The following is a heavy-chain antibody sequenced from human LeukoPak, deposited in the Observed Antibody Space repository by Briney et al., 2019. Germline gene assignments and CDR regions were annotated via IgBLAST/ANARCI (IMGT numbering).Heavy chain of an antibody. Sequence: SVTLSLTCTVSAGSISSSSHHWGWIRQSPGKGLEWIGSIYYGRTTYYNPSLNSRVTISVVTSKNQFSLQLNSVTAADTAVYYCVRHDGRGGATMGALDSWGQGSLVTVSS. J-gene: IGHJ4*02. CDR2: IYYGRTT. D-gene: IGHD4/OR15-4a*01. CDR1: AGSISSSSHH. V-gene: IGHV4-39*01. CDR3: VRHDGRGGATMGALDS.